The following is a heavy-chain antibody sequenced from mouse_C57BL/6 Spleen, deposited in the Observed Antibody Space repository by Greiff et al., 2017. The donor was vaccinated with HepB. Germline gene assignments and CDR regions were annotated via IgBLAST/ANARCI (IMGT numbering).Heavy chain of an antibody. V-gene: IGHV1-74*01. CDR2: IHPSDSDT. J-gene: IGHJ4*01. CDR3: AMLGYDDEPSYAMDY. CDR1: GYTFTSYW. D-gene: IGHD2-2*01. Sequence: QVQLQQPGAELVKPGASVKVSCKASGYTFTSYWMHWVKQRPGQGLEWIGRIHPSDSDTNYNQKFKGKATLTVDKSSSTAYMQLSRLTSEDAAVYDCAMLGYDDEPSYAMDYWGQGTSVTVSS.